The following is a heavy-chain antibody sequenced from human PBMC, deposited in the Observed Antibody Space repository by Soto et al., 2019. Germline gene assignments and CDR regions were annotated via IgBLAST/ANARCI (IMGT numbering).Heavy chain of an antibody. CDR3: ARDNDRWGEDSVDP. J-gene: IGHJ5*02. D-gene: IGHD1-1*01. Sequence: QVQLVQSGAEMKKPGASVKVSCKASGYTFTDYGISWVRQAPGQGLEWMGWIGDFDDDINFAQKFQGRVTLTTDTSTRTAYMELRSLTSADAAIYYCARDNDRWGEDSVDPWGQGTLVTVSS. V-gene: IGHV1-18*01. CDR2: IGDFDDDI. CDR1: GYTFTDYG.